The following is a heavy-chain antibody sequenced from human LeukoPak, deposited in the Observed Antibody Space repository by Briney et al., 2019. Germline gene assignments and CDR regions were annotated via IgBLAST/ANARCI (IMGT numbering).Heavy chain of an antibody. J-gene: IGHJ4*02. CDR3: TTVAVQNWEPVDY. CDR2: IKSKTDGGTT. Sequence: KSGGSLRLSCAASGFTFSNAWMSWVRQAPGEGREWVGRIKSKTDGGTTDYAAPVKGRFTISRDDSKNTLYLQMNSLKTEDTAVYYCTTVAVQNWEPVDYWGQGTLVTVSS. D-gene: IGHD7-27*01. V-gene: IGHV3-15*01. CDR1: GFTFSNAW.